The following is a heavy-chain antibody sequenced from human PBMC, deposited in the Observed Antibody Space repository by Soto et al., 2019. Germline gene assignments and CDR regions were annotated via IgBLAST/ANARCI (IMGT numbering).Heavy chain of an antibody. D-gene: IGHD4-4*01. V-gene: IGHV1-69*08. CDR1: GGTFSTYT. Sequence: QVQLVQSGAEVKKPGSSVKVSCKASGGTFSTYTITWVRQAPGQGLEWMGRIIPIIGIINYAQRIQGRVTISADKFTGTAYMELTGLRSDDTAVYYCAGDPDSHYNDSHASSYPWGQGTLGTVSS. J-gene: IGHJ5*02. CDR2: IIPIIGII. CDR3: AGDPDSHYNDSHASSYP.